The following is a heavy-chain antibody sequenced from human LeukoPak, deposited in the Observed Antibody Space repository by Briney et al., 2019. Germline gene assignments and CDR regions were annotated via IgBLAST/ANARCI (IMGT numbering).Heavy chain of an antibody. D-gene: IGHD5-18*01. Sequence: GGSLRPSCAVSGFTSSSYSMNWVRQAPGKGLEWVSSISSSSSYIYYADSAKGRFTISRDNAKNSLYLQMNSLRAEDTAVYYCAILDTAMVHYWGQGTLVTVSS. CDR2: ISSSSSYI. CDR3: AILDTAMVHY. CDR1: GFTSSSYS. V-gene: IGHV3-21*01. J-gene: IGHJ4*02.